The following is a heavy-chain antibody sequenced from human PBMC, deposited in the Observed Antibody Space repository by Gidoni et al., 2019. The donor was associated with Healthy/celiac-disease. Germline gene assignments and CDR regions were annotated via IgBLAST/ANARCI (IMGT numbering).Heavy chain of an antibody. V-gene: IGHV4-39*01. D-gene: IGHD6-13*01. CDR2: IYYSGST. Sequence: IYYSGSTYYNPSLKSRVTISVDTSKNQFSLKLSSVTAADTAVYYCARQGVGSSWFNFDYWGQGTLVTVSS. CDR3: ARQGVGSSWFNFDY. J-gene: IGHJ4*02.